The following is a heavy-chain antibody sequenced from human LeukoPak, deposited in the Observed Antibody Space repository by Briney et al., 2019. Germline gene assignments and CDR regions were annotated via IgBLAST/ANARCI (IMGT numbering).Heavy chain of an antibody. Sequence: ASVEVSCKASGYTFTGYYMHWVRQAPGQGLEWMGWINPNSGGTNYAQKFQGRVTMTRDTSISTAYMELSRLRSDDTAVYYCARVKYSSGWYYFDYWGQGTLVTVSS. V-gene: IGHV1-2*02. CDR1: GYTFTGYY. D-gene: IGHD6-19*01. CDR3: ARVKYSSGWYYFDY. J-gene: IGHJ4*02. CDR2: INPNSGGT.